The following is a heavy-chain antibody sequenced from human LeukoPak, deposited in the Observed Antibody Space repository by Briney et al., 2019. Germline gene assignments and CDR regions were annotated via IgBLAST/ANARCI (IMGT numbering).Heavy chain of an antibody. V-gene: IGHV4-4*02. CDR2: IFHSGST. J-gene: IGHJ2*01. Sequence: PSGTLSLTCAVSGGSISSSDWWNWVRQPPGKGLEWIGEIFHSGSTNYNPSLKSRVTMSVDKSKNQFSPKLTSVTAADTAVYYCARVKDWCFNLWGRGTLVTVSS. CDR1: GGSISSSDW. CDR3: ARVKDWCFNL.